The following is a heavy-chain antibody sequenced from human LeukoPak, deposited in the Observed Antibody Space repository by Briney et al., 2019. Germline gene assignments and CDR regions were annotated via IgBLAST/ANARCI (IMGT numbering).Heavy chain of an antibody. V-gene: IGHV4-59*08. CDR1: GGSISSYY. Sequence: SETLSLTCTVSGGSISSYYWSWIRQPPGKGLEWIGYIYYSGSTNYNPSLKSRVTISVDPSKNQFSLKLSSVTAADTAVYYCARLLVAAAGHYYFDYWGQGTLVTVSS. J-gene: IGHJ4*02. CDR3: ARLLVAAAGHYYFDY. CDR2: IYYSGST. D-gene: IGHD6-13*01.